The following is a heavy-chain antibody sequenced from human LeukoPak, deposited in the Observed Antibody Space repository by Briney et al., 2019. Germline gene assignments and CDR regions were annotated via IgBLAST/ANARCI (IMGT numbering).Heavy chain of an antibody. D-gene: IGHD6-19*01. J-gene: IGHJ4*02. CDR2: IYYSGST. CDR1: GGSISSSSYY. CDR3: ASNPPPPPRYSGWYSMKDY. V-gene: IGHV4-39*01. Sequence: SETLSLTCTVSGGSISSSSYYWGWIRQPPGKGLEWIGSIYYSGSTYYNLSLKSRVTISVDTSKNQFSLKLSSVTAADTAVYYCASNPPPPPRYSGWYSMKDYWGQGTLVTVSS.